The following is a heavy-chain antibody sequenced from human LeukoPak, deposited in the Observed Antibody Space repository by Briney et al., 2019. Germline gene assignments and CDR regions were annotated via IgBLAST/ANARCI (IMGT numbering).Heavy chain of an antibody. D-gene: IGHD6-13*01. CDR3: ARDIMYSITCAGC. Sequence: GGSLRLSCAASGFTFSSYSMNWVRQAPGKGLEWVSYISSSSSTIYYADSVKGRFTISRDNAKNSLYLQMNSLRVEDTAVYYCARDIMYSITCAGCWGQGTLVTVSS. CDR1: GFTFSSYS. V-gene: IGHV3-48*01. J-gene: IGHJ4*02. CDR2: ISSSSSTI.